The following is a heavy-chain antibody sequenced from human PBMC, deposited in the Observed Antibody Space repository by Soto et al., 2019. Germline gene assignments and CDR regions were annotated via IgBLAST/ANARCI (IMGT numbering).Heavy chain of an antibody. CDR3: ASYSWSLSTGDPDAFDI. V-gene: IGHV4-59*08. D-gene: IGHD6-13*01. J-gene: IGHJ3*02. CDR1: GGSISSYY. CDR2: IYYSGST. Sequence: QVQLQESGPGLVKPSETLSLTCTVSGGSISSYYWSWIRQPPGKGLEWIGYIYYSGSTNYNPSLKSGVTLSVDTSKNQFSLKLSSVTAADTAVYYCASYSWSLSTGDPDAFDIWGQGTMVTVSS.